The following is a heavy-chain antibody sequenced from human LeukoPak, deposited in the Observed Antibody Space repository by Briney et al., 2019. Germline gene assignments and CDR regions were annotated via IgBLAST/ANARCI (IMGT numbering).Heavy chain of an antibody. D-gene: IGHD3-3*01. V-gene: IGHV3-30*04. CDR2: ISYDGSNE. CDR3: ARDGLQSLDFWSPRGDWFDP. J-gene: IGHJ5*02. CDR1: GFTFSTYA. Sequence: GGSLRLSCAASGFTFSTYAMHWVRQVPGKGLEWVAVISYDGSNESYADSVKGRFTISRDNSKNTLYLQMNSLRAEDTAVYYCARDGLQSLDFWSPRGDWFDPWGQGTLVTVSS.